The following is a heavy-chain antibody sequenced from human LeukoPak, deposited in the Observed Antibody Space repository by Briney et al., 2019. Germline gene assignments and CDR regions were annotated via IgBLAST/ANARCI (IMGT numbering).Heavy chain of an antibody. CDR1: GYSFTSYW. D-gene: IGHD2-2*01. CDR3: ATLGRELGLRGYCSSTSCLAGAFDI. V-gene: IGHV5-51*01. J-gene: IGHJ3*02. CDR2: IYPGDSDT. Sequence: GESLKISCKGSGYSFTSYWIGWVRQMPGKGLEWMGIIYPGDSDTRYSPSFQGQVTISADKSISTAYLQWSSLKASDTAMYYCATLGRELGLRGYCSSTSCLAGAFDIWGQGTMVTVSS.